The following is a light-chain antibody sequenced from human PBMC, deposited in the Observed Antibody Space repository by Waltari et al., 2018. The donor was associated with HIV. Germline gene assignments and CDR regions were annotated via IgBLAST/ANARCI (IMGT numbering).Light chain of an antibody. CDR2: EVS. Sequence: QSALPQPASVSGSPGQSIHISCAGTCSDVGGYNYFSWYQQHPGKAPKLMIYEVSNRPSGVSNRFSGSKSGNTASLTISGLQAEDEADYYCSSYTSSSTQVFGTGTKVTVL. V-gene: IGLV2-14*01. CDR3: SSYTSSSTQV. J-gene: IGLJ1*01. CDR1: CSDVGGYNY.